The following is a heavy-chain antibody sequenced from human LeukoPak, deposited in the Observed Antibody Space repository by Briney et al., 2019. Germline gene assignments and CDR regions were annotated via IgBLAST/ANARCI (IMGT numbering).Heavy chain of an antibody. J-gene: IGHJ4*02. CDR3: ARAGSHWHYVY. D-gene: IGHD3-10*01. CDR2: IKQDGSER. V-gene: IGHV3-7*01. CDR1: GFTFSGFS. Sequence: GGSLRLSCAASGFTFSGFSINWVRQSPTKGLEWVANIKQDGSERYYVDSVKGRFTISRDNAKNSLSLQMNNLRVEDTAVYYCARAGSHWHYVYWGQGTVVTVSS.